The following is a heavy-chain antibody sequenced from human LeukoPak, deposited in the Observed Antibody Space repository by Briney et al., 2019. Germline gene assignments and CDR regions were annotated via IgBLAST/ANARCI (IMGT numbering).Heavy chain of an antibody. CDR3: ARNWNDVGSAFDI. D-gene: IGHD1-1*01. CDR2: ISYDGSNK. J-gene: IGHJ3*02. V-gene: IGHV3-30*03. CDR1: GFTFSSYG. Sequence: GGSLRLSCAASGFTFSSYGMHWVRQAPGKGLEWVAVISYDGSNKYYADSVKGRFTISRDNSKNTLYLQMNSLRAEDTAVYYCARNWNDVGSAFDIWGQGTMVTVSS.